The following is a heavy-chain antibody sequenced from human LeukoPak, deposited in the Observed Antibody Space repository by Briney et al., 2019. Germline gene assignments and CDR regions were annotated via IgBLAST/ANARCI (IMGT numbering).Heavy chain of an antibody. Sequence: ASVRVSCKASGYTFTSYYMHWVRQAPGQGLEWMGIINPSGGSTSYAQKFQGRVTMTRDMSTSTVYMELSSLRSENTAVYYCAVKGATPYVDYWGQGTLVTVSS. J-gene: IGHJ4*02. V-gene: IGHV1-46*01. D-gene: IGHD1-26*01. CDR1: GYTFTSYY. CDR3: AVKGATPYVDY. CDR2: INPSGGST.